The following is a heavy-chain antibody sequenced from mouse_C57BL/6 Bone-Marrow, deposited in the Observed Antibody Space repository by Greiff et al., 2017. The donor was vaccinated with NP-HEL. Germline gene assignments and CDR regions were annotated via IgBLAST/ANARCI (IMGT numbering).Heavy chain of an antibody. CDR3: ARGDPYYFDY. J-gene: IGHJ2*01. CDR1: GYTFTSYW. Sequence: QVQLQQSGAELVMPGASVKLSCKASGYTFTSYWMHWVKQRPGQGLEWIGEIDPSDSYTNYNQKFKGKSTLTVDKSSSTAYMQLSSLTSEDSAVYYCARGDPYYFDYWGQGTTLTVSS. D-gene: IGHD3-3*01. V-gene: IGHV1-69*01. CDR2: IDPSDSYT.